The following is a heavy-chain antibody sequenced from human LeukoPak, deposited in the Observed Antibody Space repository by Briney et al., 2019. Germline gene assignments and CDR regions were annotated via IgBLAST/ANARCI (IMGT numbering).Heavy chain of an antibody. Sequence: SETLSLTCAVYGGSFSGYYWSWIRQPPGKGLEWIGEINHSGSTNYNPSLKSRVTISVDTSKNQFSLKLSSVTAADTAVYYCARGRADAGITIFGVVIIGWFDPWGQGTLVTVSS. V-gene: IGHV4-34*01. J-gene: IGHJ5*02. D-gene: IGHD3-3*01. CDR2: INHSGST. CDR3: ARGRADAGITIFGVVIIGWFDP. CDR1: GGSFSGYY.